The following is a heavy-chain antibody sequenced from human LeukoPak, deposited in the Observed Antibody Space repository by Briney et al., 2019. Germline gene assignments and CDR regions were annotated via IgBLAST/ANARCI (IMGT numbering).Heavy chain of an antibody. CDR3: ARALKGSGWLRTYYFDY. CDR1: GGSFSGYY. Sequence: SETLSLTCAVYGGSFSGYYWSWIRQPPGKGLEWIGEINHSGSTNYNPSLKSRVTISVDTSKNQFSLKLSSVTAADTAVYYCARALKGSGWLRTYYFDYWGQGTLVTVS. J-gene: IGHJ4*02. CDR2: INHSGST. V-gene: IGHV4-34*01. D-gene: IGHD6-19*01.